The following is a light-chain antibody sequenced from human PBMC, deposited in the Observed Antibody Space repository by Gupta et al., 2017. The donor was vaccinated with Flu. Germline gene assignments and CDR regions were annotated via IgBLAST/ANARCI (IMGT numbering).Light chain of an antibody. Sequence: SALTQPPSASGSPGQSVAITCTQTSSAVGVYNSVSWFPPHPGKAPKLIIYGVSKRPSGVPDRFSGSKSGTTAAVTVTGLQTEDEADYYCFAIAGSNSLVVFGGGTKLTVL. J-gene: IGLJ2*01. CDR3: FAIAGSNSLVV. CDR2: GVS. CDR1: SSAVGVYNS. V-gene: IGLV2-8*01.